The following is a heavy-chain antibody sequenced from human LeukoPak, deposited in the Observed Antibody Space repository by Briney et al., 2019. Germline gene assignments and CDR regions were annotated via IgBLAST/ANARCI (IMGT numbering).Heavy chain of an antibody. J-gene: IGHJ4*02. D-gene: IGHD4-17*01. CDR2: INPNSGGT. CDR3: ARDSDDYGDYTLDY. V-gene: IGHV1-2*04. Sequence: ASVKVSRKASGYTFTGYYMHWVRQAPGQGLEWMGWINPNSGGTSYAQKFQGWVTMTRDTSISTAYMELSRLRCDDTAVYYCARDSDDYGDYTLDYWGQGTLVTVSS. CDR1: GYTFTGYY.